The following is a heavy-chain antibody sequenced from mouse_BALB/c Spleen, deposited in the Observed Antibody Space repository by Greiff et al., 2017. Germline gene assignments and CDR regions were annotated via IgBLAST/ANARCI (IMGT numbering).Heavy chain of an antibody. Sequence: DVKLVESGGGLVKLGGSLKLSCAASGFTFSSYYMSWVRQTPEKRLELVAAINSNGGSTYYPDTVKGRFTISRDNAKNTLYLQMSSLKSEDTALYYCARRDWDGYFDYWGQGTTLTVSS. D-gene: IGHD4-1*01. CDR1: GFTFSSYY. CDR2: INSNGGST. V-gene: IGHV5-6-2*01. J-gene: IGHJ2*01. CDR3: ARRDWDGYFDY.